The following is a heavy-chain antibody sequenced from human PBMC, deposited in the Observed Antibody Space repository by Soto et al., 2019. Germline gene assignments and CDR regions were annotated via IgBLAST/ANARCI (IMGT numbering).Heavy chain of an antibody. J-gene: IGHJ5*02. CDR2: ISGSGGST. D-gene: IGHD1-26*01. CDR1: GFTFSSYA. V-gene: IGHV3-23*01. CDR3: AKSSLARVGPNWFDP. Sequence: PGGSLRLSCAASGFTFSSYAMSWVRQAPGKGLEWVSAISGSGGSTYYADSVKGRFTISRDNSKNTLYLQMNSLRAEDTAVYYCAKSSLARVGPNWFDPWGQGTLVTVSS.